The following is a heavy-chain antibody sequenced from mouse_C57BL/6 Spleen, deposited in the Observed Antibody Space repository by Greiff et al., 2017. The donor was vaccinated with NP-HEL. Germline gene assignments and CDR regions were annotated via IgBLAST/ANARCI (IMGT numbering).Heavy chain of an antibody. CDR3: ARGLHAMDY. D-gene: IGHD3-1*01. CDR2: ISSGSSTI. V-gene: IGHV5-17*01. J-gene: IGHJ4*01. CDR1: GFTFSDYG. Sequence: EVKVEESGGGLVKPGGSLKLSCAASGFTFSDYGMHWVRQAPEKGLEWVAYISSGSSTIYYADTVKGRFTISRDNAKNTLFLQMTSLRSEDTAMYYCARGLHAMDYWGQGTSVTVSS.